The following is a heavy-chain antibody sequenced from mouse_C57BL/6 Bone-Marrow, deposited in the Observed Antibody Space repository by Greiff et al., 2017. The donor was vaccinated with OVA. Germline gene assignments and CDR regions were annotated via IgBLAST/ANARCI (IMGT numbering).Heavy chain of an antibody. D-gene: IGHD2-4*01. CDR2: IYPGDGDT. CDR1: GYAFSSSW. CDR3: ARRDYDSLYYFDY. J-gene: IGHJ2*01. Sequence: QVQLKQSGPELVKPGASVKISCKASGYAFSSSWMNWVKQRPGKGLEWIGRIYPGDGDTNYNGKFKGKATLTADKSSSTAYMQLSSLTSEDSAVYFCARRDYDSLYYFDYWGQGTTLTVSS. V-gene: IGHV1-82*01.